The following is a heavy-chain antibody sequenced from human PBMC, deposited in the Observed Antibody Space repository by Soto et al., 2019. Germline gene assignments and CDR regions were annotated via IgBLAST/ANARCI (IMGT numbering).Heavy chain of an antibody. CDR2: IKSKTDGGTT. J-gene: IGHJ3*02. D-gene: IGHD3-16*02. Sequence: GGSLRLSCAASGFTFSNAWMSWVRQAPGKGLEWVGRIKSKTDGGTTDYAAPVKGRFTISRDDSKNTLYLQMNSLKTEDTAVYYCTTARLMITFGGVIGQDHDAFDIWGQGTMVTVSS. CDR3: TTARLMITFGGVIGQDHDAFDI. CDR1: GFTFSNAW. V-gene: IGHV3-15*01.